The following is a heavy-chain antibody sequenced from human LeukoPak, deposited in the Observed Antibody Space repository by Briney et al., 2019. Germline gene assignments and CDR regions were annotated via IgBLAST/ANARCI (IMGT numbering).Heavy chain of an antibody. V-gene: IGHV4-39*07. CDR3: ARSHTWIQSGWFDP. CDR2: IYYSGST. Sequence: SETLSLTCTVSGGSISSSSYYWGWIRQPPGKGLEWVGSIYYSGSTYYNPSLKSRVTISVDTSKNQFSLKLSSVTAADTAVYYCARSHTWIQSGWFDPWGQGTLVTVSS. J-gene: IGHJ5*02. D-gene: IGHD5-18*01. CDR1: GGSISSSSYY.